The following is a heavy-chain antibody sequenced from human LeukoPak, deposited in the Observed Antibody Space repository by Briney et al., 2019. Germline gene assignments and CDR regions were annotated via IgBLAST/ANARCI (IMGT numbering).Heavy chain of an antibody. Sequence: ASVKVSCKASGGTFSSYAISWVRQATGQGLEWMGWMNPNSGNTGYAQKFQGRVTITRNTSISTAYMELSSLRSEDTAVYYCARGAAGNWNYFDYWGQGTLVTVSS. V-gene: IGHV1-8*03. CDR3: ARGAAGNWNYFDY. CDR2: MNPNSGNT. CDR1: GGTFSSYA. D-gene: IGHD6-13*01. J-gene: IGHJ4*02.